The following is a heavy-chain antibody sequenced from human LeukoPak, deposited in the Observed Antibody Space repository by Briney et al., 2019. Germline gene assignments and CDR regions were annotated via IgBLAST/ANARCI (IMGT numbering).Heavy chain of an antibody. D-gene: IGHD4-23*01. V-gene: IGHV4-38-2*02. J-gene: IGHJ3*02. CDR1: GYSLSSGYH. CDR2: IYHSGTT. Sequence: SETLSLTCFVSGYSLSSGYHWGWIRQPPGKGLEWIGYIYHSGTTYYSWFLKSRVTISVDTSKNQFSLKLNSMTAADTAVYYCARAKYGGNSAGDVFDIWGQGTMVTVSS. CDR3: ARAKYGGNSAGDVFDI.